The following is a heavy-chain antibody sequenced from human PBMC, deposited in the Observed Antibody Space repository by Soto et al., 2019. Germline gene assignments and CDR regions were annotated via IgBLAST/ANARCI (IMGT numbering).Heavy chain of an antibody. CDR3: ARTDIVTTNWFDP. D-gene: IGHD5-12*01. CDR1: GESYIGYY. V-gene: IGHV4-34*02. J-gene: IGHJ5*02. Sequence: QVHLQQWGAGLLKPSETLSLTCAVYGESYIGYYWTWIRQPPGKGLEWIGEINHRGSTNYNPSLKSRVSISIDTSKNQFSLKLTSVTAADTSDYYCARTDIVTTNWFDPWAQGTLVTVSS. CDR2: INHRGST.